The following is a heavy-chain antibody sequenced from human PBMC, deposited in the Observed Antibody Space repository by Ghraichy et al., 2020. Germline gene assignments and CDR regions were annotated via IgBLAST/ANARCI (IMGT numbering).Heavy chain of an antibody. CDR1: GFTFSSYA. V-gene: IGHV3-23*01. CDR2: ISGSGGST. J-gene: IGHJ4*02. Sequence: GESLNISCAASGFTFSSYAMSWVRQAPGKGLEWVSAISGSGGSTYYADSVKGRFTISRDNSKNTLYLQMNSLRAEDTAVYYCAKDYELLWFGERYFDYWGQGTLVTVSS. CDR3: AKDYELLWFGERYFDY. D-gene: IGHD3-10*01.